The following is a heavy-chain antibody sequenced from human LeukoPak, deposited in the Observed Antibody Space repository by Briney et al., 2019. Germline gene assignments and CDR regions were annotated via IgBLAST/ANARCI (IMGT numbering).Heavy chain of an antibody. CDR1: GGIFSRHT. CDR2: ITPMFGTS. Sequence: AASVNVSCKASGGIFSRHTISWVRQSPGQGLEWMGGITPMFGTSNYAQKFQGRVTITADESTSTAYMELSSLRSEDTAVYYCARDSSEFRSLLFHWGQGTLVTVSS. D-gene: IGHD1-14*01. CDR3: ARDSSEFRSLLFH. J-gene: IGHJ1*01. V-gene: IGHV1-69*13.